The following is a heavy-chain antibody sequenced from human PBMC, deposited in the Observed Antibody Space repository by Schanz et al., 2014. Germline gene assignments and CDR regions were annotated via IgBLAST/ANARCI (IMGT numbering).Heavy chain of an antibody. J-gene: IGHJ4*02. CDR1: GFTFFGSFA. V-gene: IGHV3-48*04. Sequence: EVQLLESGGGFVQPGGSLRLSCVASGFTFFGSFAMSWVRQAPGKGLEWVSYISNSGTTIYYADSVKGRFTISRDNAKNSLYLQMNSLRVEDTAVYYCARDLISSGWYGWGQGTLVTVAA. D-gene: IGHD6-19*01. CDR2: ISNSGTTI. CDR3: ARDLISSGWYG.